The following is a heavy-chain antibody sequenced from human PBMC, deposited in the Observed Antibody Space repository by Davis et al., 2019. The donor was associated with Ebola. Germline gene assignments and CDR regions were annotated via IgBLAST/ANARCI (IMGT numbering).Heavy chain of an antibody. CDR1: GYTFTGYN. D-gene: IGHD5-24*01. J-gene: IGHJ3*02. Sequence: ASVKVSCKASGYTFTGYNIHWVRQARGQGLEWMGWINPNSGASGFTQKFQGRLTMTSDTSISTAYMDLGSLQSGDTAVYYCATQMGRIAPRPAFNIWGQGTLVSVSS. V-gene: IGHV1-2*02. CDR2: INPNSGAS. CDR3: ATQMGRIAPRPAFNI.